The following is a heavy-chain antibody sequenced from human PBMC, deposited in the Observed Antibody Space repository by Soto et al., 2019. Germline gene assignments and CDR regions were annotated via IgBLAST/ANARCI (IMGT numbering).Heavy chain of an antibody. V-gene: IGHV2-26*01. Sequence: SGPTLVNPTETLTLTCTVSGFSLSNARMGVSCIRQPPGKALEWLAHIFSNDEKSYSTSLKSRLTISKDASKSQVVLTMTNMDPVDTATYYCARMRWLQPTYYFDYWGQGTLVTVSS. J-gene: IGHJ4*02. D-gene: IGHD5-12*01. CDR3: ARMRWLQPTYYFDY. CDR2: IFSNDEK. CDR1: GFSLSNARMG.